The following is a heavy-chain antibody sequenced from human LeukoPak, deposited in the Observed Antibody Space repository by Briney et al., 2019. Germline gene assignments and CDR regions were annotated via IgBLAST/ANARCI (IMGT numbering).Heavy chain of an antibody. V-gene: IGHV4-59*12. CDR1: GGSISSYY. CDR3: ARDGDCSGGSCYSVGRHAFDI. CDR2: IYHSGST. J-gene: IGHJ3*02. D-gene: IGHD2-15*01. Sequence: SETLSLTCTVSGGSISSYYWSWIRQPPGKGLEWIGEIYHSGSTNYNPSLKSRVTISVDKSKNQFSLKLSSVTAADTAVYYCARDGDCSGGSCYSVGRHAFDIWGQGTMVTVSS.